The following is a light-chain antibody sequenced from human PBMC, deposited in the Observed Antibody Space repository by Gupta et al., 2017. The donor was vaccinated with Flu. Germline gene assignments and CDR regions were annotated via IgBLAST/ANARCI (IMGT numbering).Light chain of an antibody. V-gene: IGLV1-44*01. CDR1: SSNIGANP. J-gene: IGLJ2*01. Sequence: HSVLTQPPSASGTPGQTVTISCSGSSSNIGANPVSWYQQVPGTAPKLLIYSNNQRPSGVPGRFSGSKSGTSASLAIXGXQSDNEXDYYCAAWDDGLSARVFGGGTKLTVL. CDR3: AAWDDGLSARV. CDR2: SNN.